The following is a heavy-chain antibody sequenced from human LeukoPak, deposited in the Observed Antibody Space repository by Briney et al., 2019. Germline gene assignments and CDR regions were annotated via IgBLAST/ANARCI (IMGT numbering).Heavy chain of an antibody. J-gene: IGHJ5*01. V-gene: IGHV3-21*01. CDR3: VRDADGGNSWFDS. Sequence: PGGSLRLSCAASGFVFSTHSMNWVRQAPGKGLEWVSWISCSNGDIYYADSVRGRFTISRDDAKNSLYLQMNSLRAEDTAVYYCVRDADGGNSWFDSWGQGTLVTVSS. CDR1: GFVFSTHS. D-gene: IGHD4-23*01. CDR2: ISCSNGDI.